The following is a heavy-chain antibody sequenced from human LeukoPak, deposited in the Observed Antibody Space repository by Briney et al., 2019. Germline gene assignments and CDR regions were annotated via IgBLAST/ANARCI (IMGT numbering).Heavy chain of an antibody. Sequence: GGSLGLSCVGSGFTFSSYSMNWVRRAPGKGLEWVSYISGTSNTIYYADSVKGRFTVSRDNAKNSLYLQMNSLRAEDTAIYYCARDLGSYSSGWYMGFDYWGQGTLVTVSS. CDR2: ISGTSNTI. CDR1: GFTFSSYS. J-gene: IGHJ4*02. D-gene: IGHD6-19*01. V-gene: IGHV3-48*01. CDR3: ARDLGSYSSGWYMGFDY.